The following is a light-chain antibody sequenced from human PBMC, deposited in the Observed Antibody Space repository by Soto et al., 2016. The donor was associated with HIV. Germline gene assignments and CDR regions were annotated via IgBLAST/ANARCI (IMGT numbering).Light chain of an antibody. CDR2: AAS. V-gene: IGKV1-12*01. Sequence: DIQMTQSPSSVSASVGDRVTITCRASQGIGSWLAWYHQKPGKAPYLLISAASYLQTGVPLRFSGSGSGTDFSLIISTLQPEDFGTYYCQQANTFPLTFGPGTKVDIK. J-gene: IGKJ3*01. CDR3: QQANTFPLT. CDR1: QGIGSW.